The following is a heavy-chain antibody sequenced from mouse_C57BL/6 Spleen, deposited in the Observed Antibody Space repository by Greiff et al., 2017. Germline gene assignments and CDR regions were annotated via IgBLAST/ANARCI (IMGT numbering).Heavy chain of an antibody. D-gene: IGHD2-4*01. J-gene: IGHJ4*01. CDR2: IRNKANNHAT. V-gene: IGHV6-6*01. Sequence: EVKLMESGGGLVQPGGSMKLSCAASGFTFSDAWMDWVRQSPEKGLEWVAEIRNKANNHATYYAESVKGRFTISRDDSKSSVYLQMNSLRAEDTGIYYCTRIYYDYDEDAMDYWGQGTSVTVSS. CDR1: GFTFSDAW. CDR3: TRIYYDYDEDAMDY.